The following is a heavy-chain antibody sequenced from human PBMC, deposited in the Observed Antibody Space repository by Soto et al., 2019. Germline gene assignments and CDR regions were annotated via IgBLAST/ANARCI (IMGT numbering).Heavy chain of an antibody. J-gene: IGHJ6*02. CDR2: MNPNSGNT. Sequence: ASVKVSCKASGYTFTSYDINWVRQATGQGLEWMGWMNPNSGNTGYAQKFQGRVTMTRNTSISTAYMDLSSLRSEDTAVYYCATYSNYLYHYGMDVWGQGTTVTVSS. CDR3: ATYSNYLYHYGMDV. CDR1: GYTFTSYD. D-gene: IGHD4-4*01. V-gene: IGHV1-8*01.